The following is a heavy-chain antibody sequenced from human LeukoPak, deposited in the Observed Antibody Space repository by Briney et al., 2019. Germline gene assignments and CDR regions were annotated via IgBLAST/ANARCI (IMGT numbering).Heavy chain of an antibody. D-gene: IGHD5-24*01. J-gene: IGHJ4*02. CDR3: ARGRWLAPFDY. CDR1: GGSFGGYY. CDR2: INHSGST. V-gene: IGHV4-34*01. Sequence: SETLSLTCAVYGGSFGGYYWSWIRQPPGKGLEWIGEINHSGSTNYNPSLKSRVTISVDTSKNQFSLKLSSVTAADTAVYYCARGRWLAPFDYWGQGTLVTVSS.